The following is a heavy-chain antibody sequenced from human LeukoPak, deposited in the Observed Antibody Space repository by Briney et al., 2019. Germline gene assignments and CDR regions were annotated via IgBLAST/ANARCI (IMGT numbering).Heavy chain of an antibody. Sequence: PSETLSLTCTVYGGSFSGYYWSWIRQPPGKGLEWIGEINHSGGTNHNPSLKSRVTISVDTSKNQFSLKPSSVTAADTAVYYCARDFSDCSSTSCYIYYYYGMDVWGQGTTVTVSS. V-gene: IGHV4-34*01. CDR1: GGSFSGYY. D-gene: IGHD2-2*02. CDR2: INHSGGT. CDR3: ARDFSDCSSTSCYIYYYYGMDV. J-gene: IGHJ6*02.